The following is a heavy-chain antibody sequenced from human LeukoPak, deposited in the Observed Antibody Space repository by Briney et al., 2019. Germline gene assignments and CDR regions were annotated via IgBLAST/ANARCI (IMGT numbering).Heavy chain of an antibody. D-gene: IGHD3-10*01. J-gene: IGHJ4*02. Sequence: GGSLRLSCAASGFTFSSYWMSWVRQVPGKELEWVANIKQDGSEKYYVDSVKGRFTISRDNSKNTLYLQMNSLRAEDTAVYYCTCRGVIRRGLDYWGQGTLVTVSS. CDR2: IKQDGSEK. CDR1: GFTFSSYW. V-gene: IGHV3-7*03. CDR3: TCRGVIRRGLDY.